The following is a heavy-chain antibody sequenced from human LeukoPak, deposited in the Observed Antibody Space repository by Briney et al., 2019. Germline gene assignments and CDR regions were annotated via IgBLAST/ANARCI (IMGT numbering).Heavy chain of an antibody. V-gene: IGHV1-2*02. CDR1: GYTFTVYN. CDR3: ARDSLQYYSGSRSSYNWFDP. J-gene: IGHJ5*02. D-gene: IGHD3-10*01. Sequence: ASVKVSCKSSGYTFTVYNMHWVRQAPGQGLEWMGWTNPNSGGTNYAQKDQGRVTMTRDTSISTAYMELSRLRSDDRAVYYCARDSLQYYSGSRSSYNWFDPWGQGTLVTVSS. CDR2: TNPNSGGT.